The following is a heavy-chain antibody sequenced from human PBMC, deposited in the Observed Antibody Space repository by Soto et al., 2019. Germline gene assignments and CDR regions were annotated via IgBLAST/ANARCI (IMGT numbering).Heavy chain of an antibody. D-gene: IGHD1-7*01. CDR1: GFTFDDYA. J-gene: IGHJ5*02. CDR2: ISWNSGSI. CDR3: AKDPSYNWNYHWFDP. Sequence: EVQLVESGGGLVQPGRSLRLSCAASGFTFDDYAMHWVRQAPGKGLEWVSGISWNSGSIGYADSVKGRFTISRDNAKNSLYLQMNSLRAEDKALYYCAKDPSYNWNYHWFDPWGQGTLVTVSS. V-gene: IGHV3-9*01.